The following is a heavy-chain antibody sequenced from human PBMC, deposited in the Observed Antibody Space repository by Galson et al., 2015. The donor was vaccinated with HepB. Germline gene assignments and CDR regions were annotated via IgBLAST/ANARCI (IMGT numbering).Heavy chain of an antibody. J-gene: IGHJ3*02. Sequence: QSGAEVKKPGESLKISCKGSGYSFTSYWIGWVRQMPGKGLEWMGTIYPGDSDTRYSPSLQGQVTISADKSISTAYLQWSSLKASDTAMYYCATPSGYGSGSYPFDIWGQGTMVTVSS. V-gene: IGHV5-51*01. D-gene: IGHD3-10*01. CDR2: IYPGDSDT. CDR1: GYSFTSYW. CDR3: ATPSGYGSGSYPFDI.